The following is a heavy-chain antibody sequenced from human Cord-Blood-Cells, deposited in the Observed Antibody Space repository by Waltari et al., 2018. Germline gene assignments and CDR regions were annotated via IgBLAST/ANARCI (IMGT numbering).Heavy chain of an antibody. CDR3: ARVEGYSGYDYFDY. CDR1: GGSISSYY. J-gene: IGHJ4*02. V-gene: IGHV4-4*07. D-gene: IGHD5-12*01. Sequence: QVQLQESGPGLVKPSETLSLTCTVSGGSISSYYWSWIRQPAGKGLEWIGRIYTSGSTNYNPSLKSRVTMSVETSKNQFSLKLSSVTAADTAVYYCARVEGYSGYDYFDYWGQGTLVTVSS. CDR2: IYTSGST.